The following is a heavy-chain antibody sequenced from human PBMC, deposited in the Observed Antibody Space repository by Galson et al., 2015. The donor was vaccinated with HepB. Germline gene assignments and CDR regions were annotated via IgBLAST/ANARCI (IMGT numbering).Heavy chain of an antibody. CDR1: GYTFTSYY. D-gene: IGHD1-26*01. V-gene: IGHV1-46*04. CDR2: INPSGGST. J-gene: IGHJ4*02. Sequence: SVKVSCKASGYTFTSYYMHWVRQAPGQGLEWMGIINPSGGSTSYAQKLQGRVTMTRDTSTSTVYMELSSLKASDTAMYYCARLTHGIVGATGDYWGQGTLVTVSS. CDR3: ARLTHGIVGATGDY.